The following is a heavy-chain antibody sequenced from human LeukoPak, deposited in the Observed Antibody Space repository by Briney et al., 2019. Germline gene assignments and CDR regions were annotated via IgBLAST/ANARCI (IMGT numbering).Heavy chain of an antibody. J-gene: IGHJ5*02. V-gene: IGHV1-2*02. CDR2: INPNSGGT. Sequence: ASVKVSCKASGYTFTDYYMHWVRQAPGQGLEWMGWINPNSGGTNYAQKFQGRVTMTRDTSISTAYMELSRLRSDDTAVYYCAREVAVAGGWFDPWGQGTLVTVSS. CDR3: AREVAVAGGWFDP. D-gene: IGHD6-19*01. CDR1: GYTFTDYY.